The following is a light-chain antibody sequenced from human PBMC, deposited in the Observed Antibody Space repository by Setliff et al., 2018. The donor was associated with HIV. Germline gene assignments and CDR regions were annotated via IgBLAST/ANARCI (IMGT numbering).Light chain of an antibody. CDR2: EVT. J-gene: IGLJ1*01. V-gene: IGLV2-23*02. Sequence: QSALTQPASVSGSPGQSITISCTGTSSDVGAYNLVSWYQQRPGKGPKPLISEVTQRPSGVSNRFSASKSGNTASLTISGLQAEDEADYYCCSYAGRSSSFYVFGTGTKVTVL. CDR3: CSYAGRSSSFYV. CDR1: SSDVGAYNL.